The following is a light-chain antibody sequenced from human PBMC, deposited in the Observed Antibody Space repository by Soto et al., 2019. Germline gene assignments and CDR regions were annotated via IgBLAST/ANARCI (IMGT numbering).Light chain of an antibody. V-gene: IGKV1-33*01. CDR2: DAS. CDR3: QHYDNLPQFT. J-gene: IGKJ3*01. CDR1: QDISNY. Sequence: DIQMTQSPSSLSASIGDRVTITCQASQDISNYLNWYQQKPGKAPKLLIYDASILETGVPSRFSGSGFGTHFTFTIYSLQPEDIATYYCQHYDNLPQFTFGPGTKVDVK.